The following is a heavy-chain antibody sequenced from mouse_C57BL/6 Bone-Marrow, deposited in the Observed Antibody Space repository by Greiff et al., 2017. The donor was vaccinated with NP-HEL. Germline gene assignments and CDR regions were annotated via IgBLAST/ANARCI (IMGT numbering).Heavy chain of an antibody. CDR3: ARQAIIYYYDWVGY. Sequence: QVQLQQPGAELVMPGASVKLSCKASGYTFTSYWMHWVKQRPGQGLEWIGEIDPSDSYTNYNKKFKGKSTLTVDKSSSTAYMQLSSLTSEDSAVYYCARQAIIYYYDWVGYWGQGTTLTVSS. J-gene: IGHJ2*01. CDR1: GYTFTSYW. CDR2: IDPSDSYT. V-gene: IGHV1-69*01. D-gene: IGHD1-1*01.